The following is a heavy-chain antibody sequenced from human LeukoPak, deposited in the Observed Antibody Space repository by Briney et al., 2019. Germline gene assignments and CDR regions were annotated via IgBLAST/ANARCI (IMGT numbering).Heavy chain of an antibody. CDR3: ARGLRFDSNWFDP. J-gene: IGHJ5*02. CDR1: GFTFSSYA. CDR2: ISSSSSYI. Sequence: PGGSLRLSCAASGFTFSSYAMSWVRQAPGKGLEWVSSISSSSSYIYYADSVKGRFTISRDNAKNSLYLQMNSLRAEDTAVYYCARGLRFDSNWFDPWGQGTLVTVSS. D-gene: IGHD3-3*01. V-gene: IGHV3-21*01.